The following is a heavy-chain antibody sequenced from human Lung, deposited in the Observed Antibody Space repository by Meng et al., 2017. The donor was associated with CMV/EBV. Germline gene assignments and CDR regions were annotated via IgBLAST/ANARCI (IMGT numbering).Heavy chain of an antibody. J-gene: IGHJ4*02. CDR3: ARVVTALWGYYFDY. D-gene: IGHD2-21*02. V-gene: IGHV4-4*02. Sequence: QDQLVGCGPGLVESSGPPSLTFAVSGGSISSSNWWSWVRQPPGKGLEWIGEIYHSGSTNYNPSLKSRVTISVDKSKNQFSLKLSSVTAADTAVYYCARVVTALWGYYFDYWGQGTLVTVSS. CDR1: GGSISSSNW. CDR2: IYHSGST.